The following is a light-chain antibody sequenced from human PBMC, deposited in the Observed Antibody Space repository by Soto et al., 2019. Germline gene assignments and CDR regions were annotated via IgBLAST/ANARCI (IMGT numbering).Light chain of an antibody. Sequence: EVVVTQYPGTLSLSPGERATLSCRASQSVRNNYFAWYQQKPGQAPRLLIFGSTDRATGVPDRFSGSRSGTDFTLTISRLEPEACALLCCQQYGSSPPYPFGQGTKREIK. V-gene: IGKV3-20*01. CDR2: GST. CDR1: QSVRNNY. J-gene: IGKJ2*01. CDR3: QQYGSSPPYP.